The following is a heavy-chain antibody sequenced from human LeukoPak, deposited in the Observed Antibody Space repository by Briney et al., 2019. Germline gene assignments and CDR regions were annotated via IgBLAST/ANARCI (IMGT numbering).Heavy chain of an antibody. CDR3: AKAHPFQTTVTTSDFDY. CDR2: ISWGSGSI. J-gene: IGHJ4*02. CDR1: GFTFDDYA. Sequence: GGSLRLSCAASGFTFDDYAMHWVRQAPGKGLEWVSGISWGSGSIGHADSVEGRFTISRDNAKNSLYLQMNSLRAEDTALYYCAKAHPFQTTVTTSDFDYWGQGTLVTVSS. V-gene: IGHV3-9*01. D-gene: IGHD4-17*01.